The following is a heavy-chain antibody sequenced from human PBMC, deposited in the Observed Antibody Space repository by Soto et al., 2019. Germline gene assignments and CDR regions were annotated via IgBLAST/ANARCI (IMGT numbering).Heavy chain of an antibody. D-gene: IGHD2-15*01. CDR1: GSSLSNARMG. Sequence: QVTLKESGPVLVKPTETLTLTCTVSGSSLSNARMGVSWIRQPPGKALEWLAHIFSNDEKSYSTSLKSRLTISKDTSKSQVVLTMTNMDPVDTATYYCARIRWVRGYCSGGICYWLDYWGQGTLVTVSS. CDR3: ARIRWVRGYCSGGICYWLDY. V-gene: IGHV2-26*01. J-gene: IGHJ4*02. CDR2: IFSNDEK.